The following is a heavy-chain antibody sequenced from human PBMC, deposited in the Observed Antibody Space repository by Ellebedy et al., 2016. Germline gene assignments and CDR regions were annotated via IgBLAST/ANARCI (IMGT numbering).Heavy chain of an antibody. J-gene: IGHJ4*02. CDR1: GASIDNSNHC. D-gene: IGHD1-7*01. CDR3: ARYINWNYVKPNFDY. Sequence: SETLSLXXTVSGASIDNSNHCWGWIRQSPGKGLEWVGSVSFGGHTFLSPSLKSRVTISIDTSKNQFSLRLSPVTAADTAVYYCARYINWNYVKPNFDYWGQGSLVTVSA. V-gene: IGHV4-39*01. CDR2: VSFGGHT.